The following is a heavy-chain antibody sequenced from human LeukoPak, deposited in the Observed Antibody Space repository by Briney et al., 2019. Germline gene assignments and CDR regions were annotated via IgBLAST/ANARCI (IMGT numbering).Heavy chain of an antibody. CDR1: RGTFSSYA. J-gene: IGHJ4*02. D-gene: IGHD5-24*01. CDR2: IIPILGIA. CDR3: ARRIKMATIERSFDY. V-gene: IGHV1-69*04. Sequence: SVKVSCKASRGTFSSYAISWVRQAPGQGLEWMGRIIPILGIANYAQKFTGRVTISAGKSTSTAYMELSSLRSEDTAVYFCARRIKMATIERSFDYWGQGTLVTVSS.